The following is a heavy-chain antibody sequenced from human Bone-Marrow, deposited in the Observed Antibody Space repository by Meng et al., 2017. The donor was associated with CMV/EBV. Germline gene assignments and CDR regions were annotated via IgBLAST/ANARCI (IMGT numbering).Heavy chain of an antibody. CDR3: ARVTVVLASDY. Sequence: GESLKISCAASGFTFSSYSMNWVRQAPGKGLEWVSYISSSSSTIYYADSVKGRFTISRDNAKNSLYLQMNSRRAEDTAVYYCARVTVVLASDYWGQGTLVTVSS. CDR2: ISSSSSTI. J-gene: IGHJ4*02. D-gene: IGHD4-23*01. V-gene: IGHV3-48*04. CDR1: GFTFSSYS.